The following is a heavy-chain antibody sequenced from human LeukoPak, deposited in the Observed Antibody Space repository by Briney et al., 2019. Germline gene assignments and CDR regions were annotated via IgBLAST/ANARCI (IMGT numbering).Heavy chain of an antibody. J-gene: IGHJ4*02. CDR1: GFTFSSYG. CDR3: AKDPSKYCSGGSCYGIDY. CDR2: ISYDGSNK. Sequence: GRSLRRSCAASGFTFSSYGMYWVRQAPGKGLEWVAVISYDGSNKYYADSVKGRFTISRDNSKNTLYLQMNSLRAEDTAVYYCAKDPSKYCSGGSCYGIDYWGQGTLVTVSS. D-gene: IGHD2-15*01. V-gene: IGHV3-30*18.